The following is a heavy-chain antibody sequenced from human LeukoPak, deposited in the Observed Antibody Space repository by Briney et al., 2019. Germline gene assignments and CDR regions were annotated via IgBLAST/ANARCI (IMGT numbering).Heavy chain of an antibody. CDR2: ISRSSSKI. J-gene: IGHJ4*02. V-gene: IGHV3-11*06. CDR3: ARDSAPAPAPTDY. CDR1: GFSLSDYY. Sequence: GGSLRLSCAASGFSLSDYYMSWFRQAPGKGLEWVSYISRSSSKIRYADSVKGRFTVSRDNAKNSLYLQMNSLRAEDTAVYYCARDSAPAPAPTDYWGQGTLVTVSS. D-gene: IGHD2-2*01.